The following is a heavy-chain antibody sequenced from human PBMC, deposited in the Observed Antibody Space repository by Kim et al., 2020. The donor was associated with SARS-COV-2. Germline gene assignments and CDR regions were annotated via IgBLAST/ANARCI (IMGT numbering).Heavy chain of an antibody. D-gene: IGHD6-6*01. J-gene: IGHJ5*02. CDR2: ISYDGSNK. Sequence: GGSLRLSCAASGFTFSSYAMHWVRQAPGKGLEWVAVISYDGSNKYYADSVKGRFTISRDNSKNTLYLQMNSLRAEDTAVYYCARVVGLFSSSSGWFDPWG. CDR3: ARVVGLFSSSSGWFDP. CDR1: GFTFSSYA. V-gene: IGHV3-30-3*01.